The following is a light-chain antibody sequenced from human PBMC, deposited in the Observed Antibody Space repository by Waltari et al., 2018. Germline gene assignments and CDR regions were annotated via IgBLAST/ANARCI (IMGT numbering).Light chain of an antibody. V-gene: IGKV4-1*01. J-gene: IGKJ2*01. CDR3: QQYDSTPQT. CDR2: WAS. Sequence: DIVMTQSPESLAVSLGERATINCKSSQSVLYSSNHKHSFPWYHQKPGQPPKLLIYWASTRESGVPDRFSGSGSGTDFTLTISSLQAEDVAVYYCQQYDSTPQTFGQGTKLEIK. CDR1: QSVLYSSNHKHS.